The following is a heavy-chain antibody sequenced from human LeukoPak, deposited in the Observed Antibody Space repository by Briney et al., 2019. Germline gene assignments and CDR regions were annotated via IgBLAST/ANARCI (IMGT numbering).Heavy chain of an antibody. CDR1: GFTFDDYA. V-gene: IGHV3-9*01. D-gene: IGHD1-26*01. CDR3: AKVNIRGSYLHGAFGI. Sequence: PGRSLRLSCAASGFTFDDYAMHWVRQAPGKGLEWVSGISWNSGSIGYADSVKGRFTISRDNAKNSLYLQMNSLRAEDTALYYCAKVNIRGSYLHGAFGIWGQGTMVTVSS. J-gene: IGHJ3*02. CDR2: ISWNSGSI.